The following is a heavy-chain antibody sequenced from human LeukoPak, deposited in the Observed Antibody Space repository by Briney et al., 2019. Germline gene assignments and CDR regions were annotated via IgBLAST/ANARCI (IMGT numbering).Heavy chain of an antibody. D-gene: IGHD4-17*01. CDR1: GFTFDDYA. CDR2: ISWNSGSI. J-gene: IGHJ3*02. CDR3: AKDRSLTVTGYDAFDI. V-gene: IGHV3-9*01. Sequence: PTGGSLRLSCAASGFTFDDYAMHWVRQAPGKGLEWVSGISWNSGSIGYADSVKGRFTISRDNAKNSLYLQMNSLRAEDTALYYCAKDRSLTVTGYDAFDIWGQGTMVTVSS.